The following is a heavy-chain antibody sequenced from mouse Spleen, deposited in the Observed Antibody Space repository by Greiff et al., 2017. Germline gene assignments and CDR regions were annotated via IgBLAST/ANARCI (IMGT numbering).Heavy chain of an antibody. V-gene: IGHV1-54*01. D-gene: IGHD2-1*01. CDR2: INPGSGGT. Sequence: VQLQQSGAELVRPGTSVKVSCKASGYAFTNYLIEWVKQRPGQGLEWIGVINPGSGGTNYNEKFKGKATLTADKSSSTAYMQLSSLTSEDSAVYFCARSGYYDGIFAYWGQGTLVTVSA. J-gene: IGHJ3*01. CDR3: ARSGYYDGIFAY. CDR1: GYAFTNYL.